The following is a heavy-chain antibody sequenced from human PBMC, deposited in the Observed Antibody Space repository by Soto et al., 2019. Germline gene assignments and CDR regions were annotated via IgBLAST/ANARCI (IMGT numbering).Heavy chain of an antibody. CDR3: AREVKSAGGPDGFDI. CDR2: ISSSGNHI. Sequence: PGGSLRLSCAASGFTISSYEMNWVRQAPGKGLQWVSAISSSGNHIYYADSLKGRFTISRDNAKNSLYLQMNSLRAEDTAVYYCAREVKSAGGPDGFDIWGQGTMVPVSS. V-gene: IGHV3-21*01. D-gene: IGHD6-13*01. J-gene: IGHJ3*02. CDR1: GFTISSYE.